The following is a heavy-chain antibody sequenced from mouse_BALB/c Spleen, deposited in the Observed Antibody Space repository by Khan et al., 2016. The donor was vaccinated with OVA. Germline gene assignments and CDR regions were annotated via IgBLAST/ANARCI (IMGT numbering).Heavy chain of an antibody. D-gene: IGHD4-1*01. CDR1: GFTFSSYS. V-gene: IGHV5-6*01. J-gene: IGHJ3*01. CDR2: ISSGGDYT. Sequence: EVELVESWGDLVKPGGSLKLSCAASGFTFSSYSMSWVRQTPDKRLEWVATISSGGDYTYYPDNVKGRFTISRDNAKNTLYLQMSSLKSEDTAMYYCASHLTGSFAYWGQGTLVTVSA. CDR3: ASHLTGSFAY.